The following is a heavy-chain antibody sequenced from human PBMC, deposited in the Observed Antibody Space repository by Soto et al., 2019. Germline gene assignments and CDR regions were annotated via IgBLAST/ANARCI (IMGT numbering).Heavy chain of an antibody. CDR3: ASPDCSGGSCYSYYYYGMDV. CDR1: GGTFSSYA. V-gene: IGHV1-69*01. CDR2: IIPIFGTA. J-gene: IGHJ6*02. Sequence: QVQLVQSGAEVKKPGSSVKVSCKASGGTFSSYAISWVRQAPGQGLEWMGGIIPIFGTANYAQKFQGRVTITADESTSTAYMELSSLRPEDTAVYYCASPDCSGGSCYSYYYYGMDVWGQGTTVTVSS. D-gene: IGHD2-15*01.